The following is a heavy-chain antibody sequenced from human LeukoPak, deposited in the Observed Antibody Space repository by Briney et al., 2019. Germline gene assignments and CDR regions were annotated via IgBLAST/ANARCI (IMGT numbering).Heavy chain of an antibody. J-gene: IGHJ4*02. CDR1: GGSISSGSYY. CDR3: ARGRYCSSSSCYYFDY. CDR2: IYTSGST. D-gene: IGHD2-2*01. Sequence: SQTLSLTCTVSGGSISSGSYYWSWSRQPAGKGLEWIGRIYTSGSTNYNPSLKSRVTISVDTSKNQFSLKLSSVTAADTAVYYCARGRYCSSSSCYYFDYWGQRTLVTVSS. V-gene: IGHV4-61*02.